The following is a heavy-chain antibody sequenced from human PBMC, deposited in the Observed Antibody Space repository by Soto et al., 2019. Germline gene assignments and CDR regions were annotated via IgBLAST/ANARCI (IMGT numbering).Heavy chain of an antibody. J-gene: IGHJ4*02. CDR3: ARGRKLLVRNPFDY. D-gene: IGHD6-19*01. V-gene: IGHV4-34*01. CDR2: INHSGST. CDR1: GGSFSGYY. Sequence: QVQLQQWGAGLLKPSETLSLTCAVYGGSFSGYYWSWIRQPPGKGLEWIGEINHSGSTNYNPSLKSRVTISVDTSKNQFSLKLSSVTAADTAVYCCARGRKLLVRNPFDYWGQGTLVTVSS.